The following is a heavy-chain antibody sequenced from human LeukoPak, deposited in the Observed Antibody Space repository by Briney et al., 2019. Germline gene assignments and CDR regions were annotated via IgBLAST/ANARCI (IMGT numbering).Heavy chain of an antibody. CDR1: GYTFTGYY. V-gene: IGHV1-2*04. J-gene: IGHJ4*02. CDR2: INPNSGGT. CDR3: ARGTRSVVVVPAASLDY. Sequence: ASVKVFCKASGYTFTGYYMHWVRQAPGQGLEWMGWINPNSGGTNYAQKFQGWVTMTRDTSISTAYMELNRLRSDDTAVYYCARGTRSVVVVPAASLDYWGQGTLVTVSS. D-gene: IGHD2-2*01.